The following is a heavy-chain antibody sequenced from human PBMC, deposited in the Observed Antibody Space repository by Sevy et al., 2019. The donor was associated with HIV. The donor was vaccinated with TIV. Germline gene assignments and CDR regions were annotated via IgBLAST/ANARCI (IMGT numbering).Heavy chain of an antibody. V-gene: IGHV3-30-3*01. CDR3: ARPRANYVDHYFFYAMDV. Sequence: GGSLRLSCVASGFTFRSYTMKWVRQAPGKGLEWVALISYDGSDKFYADSVKGRFTITRDNFKNTLYLQMNGLTTEDTAVYYCARPRANYVDHYFFYAMDVWGQGTTVTVSS. CDR1: GFTFRSYT. D-gene: IGHD4-17*01. CDR2: ISYDGSDK. J-gene: IGHJ6*02.